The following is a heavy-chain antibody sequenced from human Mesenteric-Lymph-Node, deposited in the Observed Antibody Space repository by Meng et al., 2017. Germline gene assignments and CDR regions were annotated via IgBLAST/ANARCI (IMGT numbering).Heavy chain of an antibody. D-gene: IGHD2/OR15-2a*01. CDR3: ARDPGLLSFDY. CDR1: GFTFSSYW. J-gene: IGHJ4*02. V-gene: IGHV3-7*01. Sequence: GESLKISCAASGFTFSSYWMSWVRQAPGKGLEWVANIKQDGSEEHYVDSVKGRFTISRDNAKNSLYLHMNSLRAEDTAVYYCARDPGLLSFDYWGQGTLVTVSS. CDR2: IKQDGSEE.